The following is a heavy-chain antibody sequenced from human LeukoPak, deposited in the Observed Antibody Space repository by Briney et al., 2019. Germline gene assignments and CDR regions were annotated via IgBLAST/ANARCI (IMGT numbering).Heavy chain of an antibody. V-gene: IGHV4-59*01. J-gene: IGHJ4*02. CDR2: ISDRGST. CDR1: GDSMSNYY. Sequence: SEALSLTCSVSGDSMSNYYWTWIRQPPGKALESIGYISDRGSTYYSPSLKSRATISADTSKNQISLKLTSVTAADTAVYYCARDVCSGGTCYLDYWGRGTLVSVSS. D-gene: IGHD2-15*01. CDR3: ARDVCSGGTCYLDY.